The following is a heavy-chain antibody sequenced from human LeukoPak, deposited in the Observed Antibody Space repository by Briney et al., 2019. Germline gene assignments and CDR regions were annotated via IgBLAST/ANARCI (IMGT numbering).Heavy chain of an antibody. CDR1: GFTFDDYG. CDR3: ARGRAAAGTGPLGY. V-gene: IGHV3-20*04. D-gene: IGHD6-13*01. J-gene: IGHJ4*02. CDR2: ISGSGGST. Sequence: GGSLRLSCAASGFTFDDYGMSWVRQAPGKGLEWVSAISGSGGSTYYADSVKGRFTISRDNAKNSLYLQMNSLRAEDTAVYYCARGRAAAGTGPLGYWGQGTLVTVSS.